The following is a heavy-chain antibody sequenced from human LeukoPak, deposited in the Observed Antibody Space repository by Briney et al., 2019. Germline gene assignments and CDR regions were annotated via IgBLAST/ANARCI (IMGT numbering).Heavy chain of an antibody. V-gene: IGHV3-30*03. J-gene: IGHJ4*02. Sequence: PGGSLRLSCAASGFTFSSYSMNWVRQAPGKGLEWVAVISYDGSNKYYADSVKGRFTISRDNSKNTLYLQMNSLRAEDTAVYYCARDLRKVAGEFDYWGQGTLVTVSS. D-gene: IGHD6-19*01. CDR2: ISYDGSNK. CDR3: ARDLRKVAGEFDY. CDR1: GFTFSSYS.